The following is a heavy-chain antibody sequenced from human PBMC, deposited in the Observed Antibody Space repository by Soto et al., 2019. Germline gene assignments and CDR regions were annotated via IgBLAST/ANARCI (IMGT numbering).Heavy chain of an antibody. Sequence: QVQLQQSGPGLVKPSQTLSLTCAISGDSVSSNSAAWNWIRQSPSRGLEWLGRTYYRSKWYNDYGVSVQSRIIINPDTSKNQFSLQLNSVTPEDTAVYYCARDPFRRVRGVMSGMDVWGQGTTVTVSS. CDR1: GDSVSSNSAA. CDR2: TYYRSKWYN. J-gene: IGHJ6*02. CDR3: ARDPFRRVRGVMSGMDV. V-gene: IGHV6-1*01. D-gene: IGHD3-10*01.